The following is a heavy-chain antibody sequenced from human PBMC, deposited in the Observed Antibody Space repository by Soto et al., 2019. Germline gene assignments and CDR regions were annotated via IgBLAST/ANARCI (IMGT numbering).Heavy chain of an antibody. CDR3: ATMHDYVDYVPFEN. Sequence: QVKLQESGPGLVKPSQTLSLSCTVSGGSIRSGGSYWRWIRQHPGKGLEWIGYIYYSGATDYNPSLKSRVTMSLDTSKKQFSLRLSAVTAADTAVYFCATMHDYVDYVPFENWGQGTLVSVAT. J-gene: IGHJ4*02. D-gene: IGHD4-17*01. CDR2: IYYSGAT. CDR1: GGSIRSGGSY. V-gene: IGHV4-31*03.